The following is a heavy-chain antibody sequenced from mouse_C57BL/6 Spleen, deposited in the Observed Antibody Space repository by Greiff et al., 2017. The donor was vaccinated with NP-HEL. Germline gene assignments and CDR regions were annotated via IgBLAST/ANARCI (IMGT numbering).Heavy chain of an antibody. CDR1: GYTFTSYW. D-gene: IGHD3-3*01. V-gene: IGHV1-69*01. CDR3: ARGTGRDWYFDV. J-gene: IGHJ1*03. Sequence: QVQLQQPGAELVMPGASVKLSCKASGYTFTSYWMHWVKQRPGQGLEWIGEIDPSDSYTNYNQKFKGKSTLTVDKSSSTAYMQLSSLTSEDAAVDDCARGTGRDWYFDVWGTGTTVTVSS. CDR2: IDPSDSYT.